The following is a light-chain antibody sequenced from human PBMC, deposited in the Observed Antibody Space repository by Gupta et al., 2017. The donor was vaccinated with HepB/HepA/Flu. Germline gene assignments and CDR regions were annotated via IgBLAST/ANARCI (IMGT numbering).Light chain of an antibody. J-gene: IGKJ1*01. CDR2: LTS. CDR1: QNINRY. V-gene: IGKV1-5*03. Sequence: IQMTQSPSTLSASVGDRVTNSCRASQNINRYLAWYQQKPGKAPKLLIHLTSDLESGVPSRFSGSASETEFTLTISSLQPDDFATYYCQKYKIYATFGQGTRVEVK. CDR3: QKYKIYAT.